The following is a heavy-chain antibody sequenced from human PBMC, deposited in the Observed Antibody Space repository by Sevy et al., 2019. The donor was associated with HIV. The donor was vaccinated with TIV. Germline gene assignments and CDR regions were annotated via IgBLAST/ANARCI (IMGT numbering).Heavy chain of an antibody. CDR2: IIPIFGTA. J-gene: IGHJ4*02. D-gene: IGHD3-22*01. CDR1: GGTFSSYA. Sequence: SVKVSCKASGGTFSSYAISWVRQAPGQGLEWMGRIIPIFGTANYEQKFQGRVTITADESTSTAYMELRSLRSEDTAVYYCARSRGDSSSVDYWGQGTLVTVSS. CDR3: ARSRGDSSSVDY. V-gene: IGHV1-69*13.